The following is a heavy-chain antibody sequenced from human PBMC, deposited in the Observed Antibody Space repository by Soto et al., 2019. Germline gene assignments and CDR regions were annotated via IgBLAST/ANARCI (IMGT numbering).Heavy chain of an antibody. Sequence: QVQLQQWGAGLLKPSETLSLTCAVYGGSFSGYQWTWIRQTPGKGLEWIGEINDSGNINYNPSLKGRVTILLDTPKKQISLRLSSVTVADSAVYYCARGLILWFGELSRRGGYYYYMDVWGKGTTVTVSS. D-gene: IGHD3-10*01. CDR3: ARGLILWFGELSRRGGYYYYMDV. V-gene: IGHV4-34*01. J-gene: IGHJ6*03. CDR1: GGSFSGYQ. CDR2: INDSGNI.